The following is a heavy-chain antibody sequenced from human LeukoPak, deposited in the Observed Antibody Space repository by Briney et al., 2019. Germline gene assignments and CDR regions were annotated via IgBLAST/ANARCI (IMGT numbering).Heavy chain of an antibody. Sequence: ASVKVSCKASGYTFTSYFMHWVRQAPGQGLEWMGLINPSDTAGTTTYAQKFQGRVTMTRDTSTSTAYMELSNLRSEDTAVYFCAREMDWGRDAFDIWGQGTKVTVSS. CDR3: AREMDWGRDAFDI. D-gene: IGHD3/OR15-3a*01. CDR1: GYTFTSYF. J-gene: IGHJ3*02. CDR2: INPSDTAGTT. V-gene: IGHV1-46*01.